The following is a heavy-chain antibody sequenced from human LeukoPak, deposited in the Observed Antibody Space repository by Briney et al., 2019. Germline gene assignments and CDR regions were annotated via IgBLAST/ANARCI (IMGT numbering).Heavy chain of an antibody. CDR2: TYYRSEWCN. D-gene: IGHD3-10*01. CDR1: WDNGSTNSAA. Sequence: SQTLSLTCAMSWDNGSTNSAAWNWIRMSPPRLHERLGRTYYRSEWCNDYAVSVKSRITINPDTSKNQLSLQLQSVTPKDTAVYYCARGITMVRGYWFDPWGQGTLVTVSS. CDR3: ARGITMVRGYWFDP. V-gene: IGHV6-1*01. J-gene: IGHJ5*02.